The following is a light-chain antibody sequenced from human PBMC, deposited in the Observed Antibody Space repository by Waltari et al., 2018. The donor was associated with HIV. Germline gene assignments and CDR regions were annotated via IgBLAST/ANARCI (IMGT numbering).Light chain of an antibody. CDR3: CSYAGSSPLWV. J-gene: IGLJ3*02. Sequence: QSALTQPASVSGSPGQSITISCTGTSSDVGNYNLVSWYQQHPGKVPKLIIFEVSERPSGVLDRVSCSKSVNTASLTISGLQAEDEADYYCCSYAGSSPLWVFGGGTKLTVL. CDR2: EVS. CDR1: SSDVGNYNL. V-gene: IGLV2-23*02.